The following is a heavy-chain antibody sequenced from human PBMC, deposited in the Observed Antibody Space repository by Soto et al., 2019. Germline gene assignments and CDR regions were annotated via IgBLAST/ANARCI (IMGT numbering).Heavy chain of an antibody. D-gene: IGHD5-12*01. Sequence: QVQLRESGPGLVEPSQTLSLTCTASGDSINTFSYFWSWIRQRPQKGMEWSGYVHSTGNTDYNPFLESRVTIRIATSENKFSLALDAVTAADRAVYYCARRGTDHCDYWGQGIGFTVSS. CDR2: VHSTGNT. CDR3: ARRGTDHCDY. V-gene: IGHV4-31*03. J-gene: IGHJ4*02. CDR1: GDSINTFSYF.